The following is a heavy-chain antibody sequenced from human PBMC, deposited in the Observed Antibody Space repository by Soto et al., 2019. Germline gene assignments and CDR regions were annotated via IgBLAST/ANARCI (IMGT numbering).Heavy chain of an antibody. D-gene: IGHD1-26*01. CDR1: GGSISSYY. CDR3: ARYSGTYYVY. CDR2: IYYSGSS. V-gene: IGHV4-59*01. J-gene: IGHJ4*02. Sequence: PSETLSLTCTVSGGSISSYYWSWIRQPPGKGLEWIGFIYYSGSSSYNPSLKSRVTISVDTSKNQFSLKLNSVSAADTAVYYCARYSGTYYVYWGQGIVVTVSS.